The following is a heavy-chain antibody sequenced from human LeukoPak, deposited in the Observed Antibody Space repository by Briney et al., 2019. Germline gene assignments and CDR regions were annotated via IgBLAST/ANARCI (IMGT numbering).Heavy chain of an antibody. V-gene: IGHV3-74*01. J-gene: IGHJ4*02. CDR1: GFTFSNYW. Sequence: PGGSLRLSCAASGFTFSNYWMHWVRQAPGKGLVWVSRINREGSSTSYADSVKGRFTISRDNAKKTLYLQMNSLRAEDTAVYYCVRDHQGDYWGQGTLVTVSS. CDR2: INREGSST. CDR3: VRDHQGDY.